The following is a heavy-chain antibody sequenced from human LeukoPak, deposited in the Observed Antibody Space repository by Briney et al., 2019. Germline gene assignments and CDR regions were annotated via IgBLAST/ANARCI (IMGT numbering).Heavy chain of an antibody. J-gene: IGHJ3*02. CDR1: GFTFSDCY. CDR2: ISSSSSYT. D-gene: IGHD2-15*01. CDR3: ARERYCSGVSCHYDFDI. Sequence: GGSLRLSFVASGFTFSDCYMSWLRQAPGGGLEWVSYISSSSSYTTYADSVKGRFTISRDNAKHSLYRQMNSLRAEDTAVYYCARERYCSGVSCHYDFDIWGPVTIVTVSS. V-gene: IGHV3-11*06.